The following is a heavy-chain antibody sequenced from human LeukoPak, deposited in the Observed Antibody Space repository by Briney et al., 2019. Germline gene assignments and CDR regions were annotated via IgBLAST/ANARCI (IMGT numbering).Heavy chain of an antibody. D-gene: IGHD3-9*01. J-gene: IGHJ4*02. CDR3: ANGLLRYFDWLSRPYYFDY. CDR1: GFTFSSYS. CDR2: ISSSSSYI. V-gene: IGHV3-21*04. Sequence: GGSLRLSCAASGFTFSSYSMNWVRQAPGKGLEWVSSISSSSSYIYYADSVKGRFTISRDNSKNTLYLQMNSLRAEDTAVYYCANGLLRYFDWLSRPYYFDYWGQGTLVTVSS.